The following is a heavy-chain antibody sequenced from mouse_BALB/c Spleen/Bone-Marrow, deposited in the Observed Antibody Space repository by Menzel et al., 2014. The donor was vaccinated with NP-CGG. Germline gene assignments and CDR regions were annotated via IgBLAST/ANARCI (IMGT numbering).Heavy chain of an antibody. D-gene: IGHD2-3*01. CDR3: ARWLLRYYAMDD. Sequence: QVQLQQPGAELVKPGASLKLSCKASGYTFTSYWMHWVKQRPGQGLEWIGEIDPSDSYTNYNQKFKGKATLTVDKSSSTAYMQLSSLTSEDSAVYFCARWLLRYYAMDDWGQGTSVTVSS. V-gene: IGHV1-69*02. J-gene: IGHJ4*01. CDR1: GYTFTSYW. CDR2: IDPSDSYT.